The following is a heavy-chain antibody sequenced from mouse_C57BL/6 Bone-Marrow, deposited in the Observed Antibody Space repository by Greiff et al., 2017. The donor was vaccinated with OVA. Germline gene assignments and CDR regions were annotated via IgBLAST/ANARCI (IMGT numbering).Heavy chain of an antibody. CDR1: GYTFTSYW. Sequence: VQLQQPGAELVKPGASVKLSCKASGYTFTSYWMHWVKQRPGQGLEWIGEIDPSDSYTNYNQKFKGKATLTVDTSSSTAYMQLSSLTSEDSAVYYCARGDSSTTVVATDYWGQGTTLTVSS. D-gene: IGHD1-1*01. J-gene: IGHJ2*01. V-gene: IGHV1-50*01. CDR3: ARGDSSTTVVATDY. CDR2: IDPSDSYT.